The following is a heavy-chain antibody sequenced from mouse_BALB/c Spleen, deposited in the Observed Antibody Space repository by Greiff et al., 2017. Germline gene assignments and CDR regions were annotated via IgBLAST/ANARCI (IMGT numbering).Heavy chain of an antibody. J-gene: IGHJ4*01. CDR2: ISSGSSTI. CDR3: ARWGYDYYYAMDY. Sequence: EVHLVESGGGLVQPGGSRKLSCAASGFTFSSFGMHWVRQAPEKGLEWVAYISSGSSTIYYADTVKGRFTISRDNPKNTLFLQMTSLRSEDTAMYYCARWGYDYYYAMDYWGQGTSVTVSS. CDR1: GFTFSSFG. V-gene: IGHV5-17*02. D-gene: IGHD2-2*01.